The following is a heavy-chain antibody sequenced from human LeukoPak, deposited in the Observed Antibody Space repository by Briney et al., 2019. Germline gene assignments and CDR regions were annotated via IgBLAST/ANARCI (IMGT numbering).Heavy chain of an antibody. CDR1: GGSISSSSYY. Sequence: SETLSLTCTVSGGSISSSSYYWGWIRQPPGKGLEWIGSIYYSGSSYYNPSLKSRVTISVDTSKNQFSLNLSSVTAADTAVYYCARVRRGFRLELLTPPGNYYYYMDVWGKGTTVTVSS. V-gene: IGHV4-39*01. CDR2: IYYSGSS. CDR3: ARVRRGFRLELLTPPGNYYYYMDV. J-gene: IGHJ6*03. D-gene: IGHD1-7*01.